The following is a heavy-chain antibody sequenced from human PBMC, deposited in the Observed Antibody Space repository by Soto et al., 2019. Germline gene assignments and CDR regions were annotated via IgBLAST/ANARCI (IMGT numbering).Heavy chain of an antibody. CDR2: MNPNSGNT. CDR1: GYTFTSYD. V-gene: IGHV1-8*01. J-gene: IGHJ4*02. Sequence: QVQLVQSGAEVKKPGASVKVSCKASGYTFTSYDINWVRQATGQGLEWMGWMNPNSGNTGYAQKFQGRVTMTRNTSLSTAYMELSTLRSEDTAVYYCARGPTWAGNVDYWGQGPLVTVSS. D-gene: IGHD1-1*01. CDR3: ARGPTWAGNVDY.